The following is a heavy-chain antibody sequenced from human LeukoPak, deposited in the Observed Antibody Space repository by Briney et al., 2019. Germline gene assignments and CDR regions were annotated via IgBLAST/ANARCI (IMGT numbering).Heavy chain of an antibody. D-gene: IGHD5-18*01. CDR2: IGWNSGSI. V-gene: IGHV3-9*01. CDR1: GFTFDDYA. J-gene: IGHJ4*02. CDR3: AKGKLHGYSYGYGYFDY. Sequence: ALRLSCAASGFTFDDYAMHWVRQAPGKGLEWVSGIGWNSGSIGYADSVKGRFTISRDNAKNSLYLQMNSLRAEDTALYYCAKGKLHGYSYGYGYFDYWGQGTLVTVSS.